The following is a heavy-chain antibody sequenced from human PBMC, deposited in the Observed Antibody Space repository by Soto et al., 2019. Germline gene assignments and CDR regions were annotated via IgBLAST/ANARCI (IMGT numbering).Heavy chain of an antibody. CDR2: ISSSSSTI. Sequence: PGGSLRLSCAASGFTFSSYSMNWVRQAPGKGLEWVSYISSSSSTIYYADSVKGRFTISRDNAKDSLYLQMNSLRAEDTAVYYCAKRGYDFWSGYYVYWGQGTLVTVSS. J-gene: IGHJ4*02. CDR3: AKRGYDFWSGYYVY. D-gene: IGHD3-3*01. V-gene: IGHV3-48*01. CDR1: GFTFSSYS.